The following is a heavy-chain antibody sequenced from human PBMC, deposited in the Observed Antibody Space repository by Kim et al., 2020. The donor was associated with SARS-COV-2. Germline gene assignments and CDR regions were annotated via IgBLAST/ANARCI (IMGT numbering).Heavy chain of an antibody. CDR1: GFTFSSYG. D-gene: IGHD6-19*01. Sequence: GGSLRLSCAASGFTFSSYGMHWVRQAPGKGLEWVAVIWYDGSNKYYADSVKGRFTISRDNSKNTLYLQMNSLRAEDTAVYYCARVPFKLAVAGSGDYYYYGMDVWGQGTTVTVSS. J-gene: IGHJ6*02. CDR2: IWYDGSNK. CDR3: ARVPFKLAVAGSGDYYYYGMDV. V-gene: IGHV3-33*01.